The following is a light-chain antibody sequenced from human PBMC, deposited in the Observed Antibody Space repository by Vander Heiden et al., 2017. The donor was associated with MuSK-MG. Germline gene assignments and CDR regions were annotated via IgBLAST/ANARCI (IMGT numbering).Light chain of an antibody. J-gene: IGKJ1*01. CDR2: WAS. CDR3: QQYYSSPWT. V-gene: IGKV4-1*01. CDR1: QSVLHSSSNKNY. Sequence: DIVMTQSPASLAVSLGARATINCKSSQSVLHSSSNKNYFSWYQQKAGQPPKLLIYWASTRGSGVPDRFSGSGSGTDFTLTISSLQAEDVAVYYCQQYYSSPWTFGLGTKVXIK.